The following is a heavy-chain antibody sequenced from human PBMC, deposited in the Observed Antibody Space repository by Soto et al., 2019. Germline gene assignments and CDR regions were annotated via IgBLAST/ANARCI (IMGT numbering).Heavy chain of an antibody. CDR1: GGTFSSYT. CDR3: ASESVADNFQH. D-gene: IGHD4-17*01. CDR2: IIPILGIA. J-gene: IGHJ1*01. V-gene: IGHV1-69*02. Sequence: QVQLVQSGAEVKKPGSSVKVSCKASGGTFSSYTISWVRQAPGQGLEWMGRIIPILGIANYAQKFQGRVTITADKATSTAYIELSSLRSEDTAVYYCASESVADNFQHWGQGTLVTVSS.